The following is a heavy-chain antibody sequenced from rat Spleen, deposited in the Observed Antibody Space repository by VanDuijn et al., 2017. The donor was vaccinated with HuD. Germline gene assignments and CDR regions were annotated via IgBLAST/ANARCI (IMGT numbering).Heavy chain of an antibody. Sequence: EVQLVESGGGLMQPGRSLKLSCAASGFTFSSFSMAWMRQSPKKSLEWVATIIYDGSRTYYRDSVKGRFTMSRDNAKSTLYLEMDSLRSEDTATYYCATQGELGYFDFWGPGTMVTVAS. J-gene: IGHJ1*01. CDR1: GFTFSSFS. CDR2: IIYDGSRT. V-gene: IGHV5S10*01. D-gene: IGHD5-1*01. CDR3: ATQGELGYFDF.